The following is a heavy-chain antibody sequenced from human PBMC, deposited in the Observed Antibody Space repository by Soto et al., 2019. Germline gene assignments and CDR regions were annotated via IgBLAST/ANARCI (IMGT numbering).Heavy chain of an antibody. J-gene: IGHJ5*02. CDR3: ARGQIFFDSSGYCDH. D-gene: IGHD3-22*01. Sequence: QIQLVQSAAEVKKPGASVKVSCKTSGYTFVSYGISWVRQAPGQGLEWMGWISPYNGNTNFAQRFRGRVTLTTDTSADIVYMDLGSLKSDDTDVYYCARGQIFFDSSGYCDHCGQGTLITVSS. CDR2: ISPYNGNT. V-gene: IGHV1-18*04. CDR1: GYTFVSYG.